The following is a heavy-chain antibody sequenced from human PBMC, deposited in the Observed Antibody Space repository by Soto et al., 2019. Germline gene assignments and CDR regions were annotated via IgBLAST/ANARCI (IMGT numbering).Heavy chain of an antibody. Sequence: QVQLVQSAAEVKKPGASVKVSCKASGYTFTGYGISWVRQAPGQGLEWMGWISAYNGNTNYAQKLQGRVTMTTDTFTSTAFLELRSLRSDDTAVYYCARWVDAGGGVEVAAPFDYWGQGTLVTVSS. V-gene: IGHV1-18*01. CDR2: ISAYNGNT. J-gene: IGHJ4*02. CDR3: ARWVDAGGGVEVAAPFDY. CDR1: GYTFTGYG. D-gene: IGHD2-15*01.